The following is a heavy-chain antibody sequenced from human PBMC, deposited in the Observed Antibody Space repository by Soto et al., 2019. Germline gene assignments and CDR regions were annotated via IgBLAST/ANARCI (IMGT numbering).Heavy chain of an antibody. CDR3: AKDFTEHDFWSGYPPPPPAY. Sequence: QVQLVESGGGVVQPGRSLRLSCAASGFTFSSYGMHWVRQAPGKGLEWVAVISYDGSNKYYADSVKGRFTISRDNSKNTLYLQMNSLRAEDTAVYYCAKDFTEHDFWSGYPPPPPAYWGQGTLVTVSS. J-gene: IGHJ4*02. V-gene: IGHV3-30*18. CDR1: GFTFSSYG. CDR2: ISYDGSNK. D-gene: IGHD3-3*01.